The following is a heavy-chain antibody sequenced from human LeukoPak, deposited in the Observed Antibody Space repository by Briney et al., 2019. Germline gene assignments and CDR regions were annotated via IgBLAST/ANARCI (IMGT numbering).Heavy chain of an antibody. J-gene: IGHJ4*02. Sequence: PSETLSLTCAVSGASITSGRYFWSWIRQPPGKGLEWIGEINHSGSTNYNPSLKSRVTISVDTSKNQFSLKLSSVTAADTAVYYCARRSGSYSFLRVLYFDYWGQGTLVTVSS. D-gene: IGHD1-26*01. CDR2: INHSGST. CDR3: ARRSGSYSFLRVLYFDY. V-gene: IGHV4-34*01. CDR1: GASITSGRYF.